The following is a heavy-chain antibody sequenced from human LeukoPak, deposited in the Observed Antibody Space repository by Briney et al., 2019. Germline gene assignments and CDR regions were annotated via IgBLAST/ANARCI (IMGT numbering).Heavy chain of an antibody. J-gene: IGHJ3*02. D-gene: IGHD2-15*01. V-gene: IGHV3-15*07. Sequence: PGGSLRLSCAASDFTFNKDWMNWVRQAPGKGLEWVGRIKSTVDGGTIDYAAPVKGRFTVSRDDSKKTLYLQMNSLKIEDTAVYYCTTGGNVMVADTRAFDIWGQGTMVTVSS. CDR2: IKSTVDGGTI. CDR1: DFTFNKDW. CDR3: TTGGNVMVADTRAFDI.